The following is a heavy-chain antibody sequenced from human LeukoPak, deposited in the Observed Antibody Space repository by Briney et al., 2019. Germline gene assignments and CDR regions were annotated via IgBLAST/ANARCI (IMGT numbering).Heavy chain of an antibody. Sequence: PGGSLRLSCVASGFTFSTYAMSWVRQAPGKGLEWVSAISGSGGTTYYADSVKGRFTISRDNSKNTLYLQINSLRAEDTAVYYCAKDSFALEPRNWFDPWGQGTLATVSS. V-gene: IGHV3-23*01. CDR2: ISGSGGTT. D-gene: IGHD1-1*01. CDR1: GFTFSTYA. CDR3: AKDSFALEPRNWFDP. J-gene: IGHJ5*02.